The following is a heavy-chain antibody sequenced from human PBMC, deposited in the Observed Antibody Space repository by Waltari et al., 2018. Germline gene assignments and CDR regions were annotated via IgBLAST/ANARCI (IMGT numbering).Heavy chain of an antibody. V-gene: IGHV3-7*01. Sequence: EVQLVESGGGLVQPGGSLRLSCAASGFNFSSYWMSWVRQAPGKGLEWVANIKQDGSEKYDVDSVKGRFTISRDNAKNSLSLQMNSLRAEDTAVYYCARTAELDYWGQGTLVTVSS. CDR3: ARTAELDY. CDR2: IKQDGSEK. J-gene: IGHJ4*02. CDR1: GFNFSSYW. D-gene: IGHD1-1*01.